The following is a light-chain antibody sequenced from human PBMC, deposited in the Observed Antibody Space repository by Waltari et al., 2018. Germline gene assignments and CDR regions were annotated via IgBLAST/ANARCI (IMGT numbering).Light chain of an antibody. Sequence: EIVLTQSPATLSLSPGERATLPCRANQSLDNYLAWYQQKPGLTPRLLIFDASNRATGVPVRFSGSGSGTDFTLTINSLEPEDFAVYYCQQRSNWPPGRTFGGGTKVEVK. V-gene: IGKV3-11*01. CDR1: QSLDNY. CDR3: QQRSNWPPGRT. J-gene: IGKJ4*01. CDR2: DAS.